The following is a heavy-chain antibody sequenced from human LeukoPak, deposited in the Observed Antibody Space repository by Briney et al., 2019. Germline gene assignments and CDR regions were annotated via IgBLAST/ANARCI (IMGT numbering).Heavy chain of an antibody. CDR2: IRYDGGET. CDR1: GFTFNRRG. CDR3: AKDGDDCIDY. J-gene: IGHJ4*02. Sequence: PGGSLRLSCAASGFTFNRRGMHWVRQAPGKWLEWVAFIRYDGGETFYADFVKGRFTISRDNSKNTLSLQLNTLRPEDTALYYCAKDGDDCIDYWGQGTLVTVSS. D-gene: IGHD2-21*01. V-gene: IGHV3-30*02.